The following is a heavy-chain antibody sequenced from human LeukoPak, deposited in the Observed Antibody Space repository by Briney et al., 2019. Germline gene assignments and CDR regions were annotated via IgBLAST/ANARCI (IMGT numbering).Heavy chain of an antibody. J-gene: IGHJ5*02. CDR1: GGSISSGGYS. V-gene: IGHV4-30-2*01. CDR3: ARGNTMVRGVIAGWFDP. D-gene: IGHD3-10*01. CDR2: IYHSGST. Sequence: SETLSLTCAVSGGSISSGGYSWSWIRRPPGKGLEWIGYIYHSGSTYYNPSLKSRVTISVDRSKNQFSLKLSSVTAADTAVYYCARGNTMVRGVIAGWFDPWGQGTLVTVSS.